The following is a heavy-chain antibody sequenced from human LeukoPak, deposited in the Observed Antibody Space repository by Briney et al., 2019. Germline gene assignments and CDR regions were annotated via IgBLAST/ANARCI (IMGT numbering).Heavy chain of an antibody. J-gene: IGHJ3*02. D-gene: IGHD2-2*01. Sequence: PSETLSLTCTVSGGSISSYYWSWIRQPPGKGLEWIGYIYYSGSTNYNPSLKSRVTISIDTSKNQFSLKLSSVTAADTAVYYCASLPRDDAFNIWGQGTMVTVSS. CDR3: ASLPRDDAFNI. CDR2: IYYSGST. CDR1: GGSISSYY. V-gene: IGHV4-59*12.